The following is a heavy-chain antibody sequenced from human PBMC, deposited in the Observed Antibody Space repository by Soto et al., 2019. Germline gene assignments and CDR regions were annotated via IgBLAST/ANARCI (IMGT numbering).Heavy chain of an antibody. CDR2: ISYDGSNK. CDR1: GFTFSSYG. J-gene: IGHJ5*02. D-gene: IGHD3-16*01. Sequence: QVQLVESGGGVVQPGRSLRLSCAASGFTFSSYGMHWVRQAPGKGLEWVAVISYDGSNKYYADSVKGRFTISRDNSKYTLYLQMNSLRAEDTAVYYCAKDERGGTYRWFDPWGQGTLVTVSS. V-gene: IGHV3-30*18. CDR3: AKDERGGTYRWFDP.